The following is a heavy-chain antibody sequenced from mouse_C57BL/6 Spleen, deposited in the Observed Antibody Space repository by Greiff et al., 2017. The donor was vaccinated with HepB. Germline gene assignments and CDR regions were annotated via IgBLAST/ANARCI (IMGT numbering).Heavy chain of an antibody. V-gene: IGHV1-64*01. J-gene: IGHJ4*01. CDR3: ARPHYYGSSMMGY. Sequence: QVQLQQSGAELVKPGASVKLSCKASGYTFTSYWMHWVKQRPGQGLEWIGMIHPNSGSTNYNEKFKSKATLTVDKSSSTDYMQLSSLTSEDSAVYYCARPHYYGSSMMGYWGQGTSVTVSS. CDR2: IHPNSGST. D-gene: IGHD1-1*01. CDR1: GYTFTSYW.